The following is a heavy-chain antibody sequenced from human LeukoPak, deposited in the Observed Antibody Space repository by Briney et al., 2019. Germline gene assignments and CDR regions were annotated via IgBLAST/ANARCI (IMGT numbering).Heavy chain of an antibody. J-gene: IGHJ4*02. V-gene: IGHV1-18*01. CDR2: ISAYNGNT. D-gene: IGHD5-18*01. Sequence: ASVKVSFKCSGYTFTIYGIGWVRHGPGQGLEWMGWISAYNGNTNYAQKLQGRVTMTTATSTSTAYMELRSLRSDDTAVYYCARDLTGYSYGYEPYDYWGQGTLVTVSS. CDR1: GYTFTIYG. CDR3: ARDLTGYSYGYEPYDY.